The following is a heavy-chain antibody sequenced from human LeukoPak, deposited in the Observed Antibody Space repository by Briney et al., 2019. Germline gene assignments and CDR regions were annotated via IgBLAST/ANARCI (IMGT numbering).Heavy chain of an antibody. J-gene: IGHJ4*02. D-gene: IGHD6-13*01. CDR2: IDPSDSYT. CDR3: ARRVGAAADFDY. V-gene: IGHV5-10-1*01. CDR1: GYSLTNYW. Sequence: GESLKISCKGSGYSLTNYWITWVRQMPGKGLEWMGRIDPSDSYTKYSPSFQGHVTISSDKSISTAYLQWSSLKASDTAMYYCARRVGAAADFDYWGQGTLVTVSS.